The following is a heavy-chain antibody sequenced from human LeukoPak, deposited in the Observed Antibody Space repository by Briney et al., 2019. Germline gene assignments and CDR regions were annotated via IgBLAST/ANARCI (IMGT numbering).Heavy chain of an antibody. CDR1: GFTFSSYW. CDR2: MKQDGSEI. Sequence: PGGSLRLSCEASGFTFSSYWMSWVRQAPGKGLEWVANMKQDGSEIYYVGSVRGRFTISRDNAKNSLYLQMNSLRAEDTAVYYCARRGRYSIFEYWGPGTLVTVSS. D-gene: IGHD1-26*01. J-gene: IGHJ4*02. V-gene: IGHV3-7*01. CDR3: ARRGRYSIFEY.